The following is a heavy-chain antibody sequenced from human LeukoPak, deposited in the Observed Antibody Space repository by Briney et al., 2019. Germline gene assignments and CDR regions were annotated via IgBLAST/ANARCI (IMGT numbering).Heavy chain of an antibody. CDR1: GGSISSYY. CDR3: ARVWGYCSSTSCYTSYYFDY. D-gene: IGHD2-2*02. J-gene: IGHJ4*02. CDR2: IYTSGST. V-gene: IGHV4-4*07. Sequence: PSETLSLTCTVSGGSISSYYWSWIRQPAGKGLEWIGRIYTSGSTNYNPSLKSRVTMSVDTSKNQFSLKLSSVTAADTAVYYCARVWGYCSSTSCYTSYYFDYWGQGTLVTVSS.